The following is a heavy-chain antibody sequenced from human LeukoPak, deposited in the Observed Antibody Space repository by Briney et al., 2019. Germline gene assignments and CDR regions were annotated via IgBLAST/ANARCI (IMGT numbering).Heavy chain of an antibody. CDR1: GFTFSSYE. CDR2: ISSSGSTI. D-gene: IGHD3-3*01. CDR3: TRNYDFWSGPPAGYGMDV. Sequence: GGSLRLSCAASGFTFSSYEMNWVRQAPGKGLEWVSYISSSGSTIYYADSVKGRFTISRDNAKYSLYLQMNSLRAEDTAVYYCTRNYDFWSGPPAGYGMDVWGQGTTVTVSS. J-gene: IGHJ6*02. V-gene: IGHV3-48*03.